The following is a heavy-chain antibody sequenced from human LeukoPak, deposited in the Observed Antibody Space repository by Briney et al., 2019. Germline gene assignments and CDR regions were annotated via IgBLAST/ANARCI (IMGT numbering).Heavy chain of an antibody. D-gene: IGHD3-3*01. J-gene: IGHJ3*02. CDR3: AKVGRFVRTHDAFDI. CDR1: GFTFSSYS. V-gene: IGHV3-48*01. Sequence: RGSLRLSCAASGFTFSSYSMNWVRQAPGKGLEWVSYISSSSSTIYYADSVKGRFTISRDNAKNSLYLQMSSLRAEDTAVYYCAKVGRFVRTHDAFDIWGQGTMVTVSS. CDR2: ISSSSSTI.